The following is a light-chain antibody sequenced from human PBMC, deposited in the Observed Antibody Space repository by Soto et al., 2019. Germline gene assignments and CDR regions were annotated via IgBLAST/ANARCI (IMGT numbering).Light chain of an antibody. CDR1: SRDVGGYNY. J-gene: IGLJ1*01. V-gene: IGLV2-14*01. Sequence: QSALAQPASVSGSPGQSITISCTGTSRDVGGYNYVSWYQQHPGKAPKLMIYDVSNRPSGVSNRFSGSKSGNTASLTISWLQSEDEADYYCSSYTSSISYVFGTGTKVTVL. CDR3: SSYTSSISYV. CDR2: DVS.